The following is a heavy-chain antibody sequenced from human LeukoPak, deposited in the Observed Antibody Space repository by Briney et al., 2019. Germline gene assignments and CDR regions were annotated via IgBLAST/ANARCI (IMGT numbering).Heavy chain of an antibody. CDR2: IYYSGST. CDR1: GGSISSYY. J-gene: IGHJ3*02. Sequence: PSETLSLTCTVSGGSISSYYWSWIRQPPGKGLEWIGYIYYSGSTNYNPSLKSRVTISVDTSKNQFSLKLSSVTAADTAVYYCARAPRAVDDSSGYYRGDAFDIWGQGTMVTVSS. CDR3: ARAPRAVDDSSGYYRGDAFDI. V-gene: IGHV4-59*01. D-gene: IGHD3-22*01.